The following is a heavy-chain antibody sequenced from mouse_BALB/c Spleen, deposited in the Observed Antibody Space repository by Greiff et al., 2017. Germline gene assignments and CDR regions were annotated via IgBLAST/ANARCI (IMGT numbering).Heavy chain of an antibody. Sequence: EVQLQQSGPELVKPGASVKMSCKASGYTFTSYVMHWVKQKPGQGLEWIGYINPYNDGTKYNEKFKGKATLTSDKSSSTAYMELSSLTSEDSAVYYCARETARATGGAMDYWGQGTSVTVSS. CDR1: GYTFTSYV. CDR2: INPYNDGT. D-gene: IGHD3-2*01. CDR3: ARETARATGGAMDY. V-gene: IGHV1-14*01. J-gene: IGHJ4*01.